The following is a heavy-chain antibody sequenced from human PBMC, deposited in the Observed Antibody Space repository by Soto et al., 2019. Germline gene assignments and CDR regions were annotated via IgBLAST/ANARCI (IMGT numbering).Heavy chain of an antibody. Sequence: EVQLVESGGGLVQPGGSLKLACLASGFPLSDSAIHWVRKASGKGLEWVGRIRSKTNNYATTYGAPGRGRFTLSRDDSKNKAYLQMNNLESEDAAVYYCARHAGGQVEHSFYYGFMDVWGKGTTVSVLS. CDR1: GFPLSDSA. J-gene: IGHJ6*04. V-gene: IGHV3-73*01. CDR3: ARHAGGQVEHSFYYGFMDV. CDR2: IRSKTNNYAT. D-gene: IGHD3-10*01.